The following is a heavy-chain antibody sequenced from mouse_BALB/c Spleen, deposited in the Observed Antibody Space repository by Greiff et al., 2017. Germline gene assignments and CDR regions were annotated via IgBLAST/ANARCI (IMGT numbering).Heavy chain of an antibody. CDR1: GFTFSDYY. D-gene: IGHD1-1*01. CDR2: ISDGGSYT. Sequence: EVQLVESGGGLVKPGGSLKLSCAASGFTFSDYYMYWVRQTPEKRLEWVATISDGGSYTYYPDSVKGRFTISRDNAKNNLYLQMSSLKSEDTAMYYCARGGYYGSSFAYWGQGTLVTVSA. V-gene: IGHV5-4*02. J-gene: IGHJ3*01. CDR3: ARGGYYGSSFAY.